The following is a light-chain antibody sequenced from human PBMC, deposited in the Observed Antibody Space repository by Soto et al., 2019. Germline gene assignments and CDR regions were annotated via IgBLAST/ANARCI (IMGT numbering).Light chain of an antibody. Sequence: EIVMAQSPATLSVSPGERATLSCWASESISINLDWYQQKPGQAPRLLIYGASTRATGIPARFSGSGSGTEFTLTITGLQSEDVAVYYCQQYNDWPRTFGQGTKVEIK. J-gene: IGKJ1*01. CDR2: GAS. CDR1: ESISIN. V-gene: IGKV3-15*01. CDR3: QQYNDWPRT.